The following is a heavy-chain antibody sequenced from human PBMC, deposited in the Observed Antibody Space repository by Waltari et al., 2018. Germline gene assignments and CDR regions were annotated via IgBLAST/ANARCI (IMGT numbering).Heavy chain of an antibody. CDR1: GYTLTELS. CDR3: ATAPTDLGVRTFDY. V-gene: IGHV1-24*01. D-gene: IGHD3-16*01. CDR2: LAPEDGET. Sequence: QVQLVQSGAEVKKPGASVKVSCKVSGYTLTELSMHWVRQAPGKGLEWMGGLAPEDGETIYAQKFQGRVTMTEDTSTDTAYMERSSLRAEDTAVYYCATAPTDLGVRTFDYWGQGTLVTVS. J-gene: IGHJ4*02.